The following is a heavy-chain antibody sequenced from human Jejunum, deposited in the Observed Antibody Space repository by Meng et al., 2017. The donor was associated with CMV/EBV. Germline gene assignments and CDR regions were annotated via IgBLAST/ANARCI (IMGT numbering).Heavy chain of an antibody. J-gene: IGHJ4*02. Sequence: LSCVASGFTFSTYGMTWVRQGPGKGLEWVALIHGDGGSTYYVDSVKGRFTISRDNSKNTLYLQMSSLRDEDTAVYYCARGSDFDFWGQGTLVTVSS. V-gene: IGHV3-23*01. D-gene: IGHD6-6*01. CDR3: ARGSDFDF. CDR1: GFTFSTYG. CDR2: IHGDGGST.